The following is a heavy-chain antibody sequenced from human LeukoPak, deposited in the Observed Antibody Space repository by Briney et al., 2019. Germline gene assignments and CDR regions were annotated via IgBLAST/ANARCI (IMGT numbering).Heavy chain of an antibody. Sequence: GGSLRLSCAASGFTFSSYSMNWVRQAPGKGLEWVSAISGSGGSTYYADSVKGRFTISRDNSKNTLYLQMNSLRAEDTAVYYCAKIFEVRGVTSFDYWGQGTLVTVSS. J-gene: IGHJ4*02. D-gene: IGHD3-10*01. CDR3: AKIFEVRGVTSFDY. CDR2: ISGSGGST. CDR1: GFTFSSYS. V-gene: IGHV3-23*01.